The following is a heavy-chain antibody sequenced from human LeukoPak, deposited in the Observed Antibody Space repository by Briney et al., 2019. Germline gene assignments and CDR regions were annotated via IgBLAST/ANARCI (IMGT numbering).Heavy chain of an antibody. CDR1: GGSISSGNYH. V-gene: IGHV4-39*01. D-gene: IGHD3-3*01. J-gene: IGHJ4*02. CDR2: IYYSGET. Sequence: SETLSLTCTVSGGSISSGNYHWGWIRQPPGKGPEWVASIYYSGETYYNPSPKSRVTISIDTSKNEFSLKLSSVTAADTAVYYCARHGLPHEGVLRFLEWLNYFDYWGQGTLVTVSS. CDR3: ARHGLPHEGVLRFLEWLNYFDY.